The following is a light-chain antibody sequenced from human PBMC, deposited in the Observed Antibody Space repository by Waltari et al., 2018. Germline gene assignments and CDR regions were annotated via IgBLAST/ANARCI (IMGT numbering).Light chain of an antibody. CDR2: TAS. J-gene: IGKJ2*01. V-gene: IGKV1-12*01. Sequence: DIQMTQSPSSVSASVGDRVAITCRASQGISSWLAWYQQKPGKAPELLIYTASTLQSGVPSSFSGSGSGTDFTLTISSLQPEDIATYYCQHTNSFPFTFGQGTKLELK. CDR1: QGISSW. CDR3: QHTNSFPFT.